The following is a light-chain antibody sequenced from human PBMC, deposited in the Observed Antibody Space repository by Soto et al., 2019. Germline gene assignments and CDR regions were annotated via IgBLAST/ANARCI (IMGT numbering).Light chain of an antibody. CDR1: LSLVDSGANTY. Sequence: DVVMTQSPLSLPVTLGQPASISCTSSLSLVDSGANTYFNWYQQRPGQPPRRLIYKISNRESGVPDRFSASGSGTDFTLRISRVEAEDLGVYYCMQGTLWPWTFGQGTKVEIK. J-gene: IGKJ1*01. V-gene: IGKV2-30*01. CDR2: KIS. CDR3: MQGTLWPWT.